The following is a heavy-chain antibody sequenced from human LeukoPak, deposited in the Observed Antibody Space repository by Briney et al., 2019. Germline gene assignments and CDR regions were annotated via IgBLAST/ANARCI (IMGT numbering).Heavy chain of an antibody. V-gene: IGHV1-2*06. CDR1: GYTFTDYA. Sequence: ASVKVSCKASGYTFTDYAMHWVRQAPGQGLEWMGRIDPNSGGAHYPQKFQGRVTVTRDTSITTAYMELSRLTSDDTAIYFCTRDLTTSGPIGIWGQGTLVTVSA. J-gene: IGHJ4*02. D-gene: IGHD3-9*01. CDR3: TRDLTTSGPIGI. CDR2: IDPNSGGA.